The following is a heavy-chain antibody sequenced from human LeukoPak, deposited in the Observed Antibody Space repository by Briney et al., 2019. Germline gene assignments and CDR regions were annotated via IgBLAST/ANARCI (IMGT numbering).Heavy chain of an antibody. J-gene: IGHJ4*02. CDR1: GFTFSSYG. Sequence: GGSLRLSCAASGFTFSSYGMNWVRQAAGKGLEWVSVIYGSSRTYYADSVKGRFTISRDNSKNTVYLQMDSLRAEDTAVYYCARDRADGYNYGDYFDNWGQGTLVTVSS. CDR3: ARDRADGYNYGDYFDN. CDR2: IYGSSRT. D-gene: IGHD5-18*01. V-gene: IGHV3-66*01.